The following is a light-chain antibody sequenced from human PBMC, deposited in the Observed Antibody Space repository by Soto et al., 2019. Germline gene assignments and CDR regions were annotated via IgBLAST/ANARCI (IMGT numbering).Light chain of an antibody. J-gene: IGLJ3*02. Sequence: QLVLTQSPSASASLGASVKVTCRLTNGPYSFALAWPQQKPGKGPRFLMKINSDGSVRTGDGIPDRFSGSRSGAESYLTISSLQSDDEDDYYCQTWDTAPLFGGGTKLTVL. CDR3: QTWDTAPL. CDR1: NGPYSFA. V-gene: IGLV4-69*01. CDR2: INSDGSV.